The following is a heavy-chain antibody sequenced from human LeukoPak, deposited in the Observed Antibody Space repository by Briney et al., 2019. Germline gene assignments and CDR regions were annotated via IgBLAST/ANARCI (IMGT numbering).Heavy chain of an antibody. J-gene: IGHJ4*02. CDR2: ISSSSSFI. CDR1: GFTFSDYS. V-gene: IGHV3-21*05. D-gene: IGHD5-18*01. Sequence: PGGSLRLSCAASGFTFSDYSMTWVRQAPGKGPEWLSYISSSSSFIYYADSVRGRFTISRDNSKSILSLQMNSLRAEDTAIYYCATYRQVLLPFESWGQGTLVTVSS. CDR3: ATYRQVLLPFES.